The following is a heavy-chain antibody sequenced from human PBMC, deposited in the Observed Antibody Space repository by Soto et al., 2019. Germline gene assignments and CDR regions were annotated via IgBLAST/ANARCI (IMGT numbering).Heavy chain of an antibody. CDR1: GGSISSGGYY. CDR2: IYYSGST. V-gene: IGHV4-31*03. D-gene: IGHD6-6*01. J-gene: IGHJ5*02. Sequence: SETLSLTCTVSGGSISSGGYYWSWIRQHPGKGLEWIGYIYYSGSTYFNPSLKSRLTISVDTSKNQFSLQLSSVNAADTAVYYCARAGHGSSSEGAKWFDPWGQGTLVTVSS. CDR3: ARAGHGSSSEGAKWFDP.